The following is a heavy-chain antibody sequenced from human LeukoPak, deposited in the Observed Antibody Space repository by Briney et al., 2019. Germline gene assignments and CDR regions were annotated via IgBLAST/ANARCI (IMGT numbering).Heavy chain of an antibody. V-gene: IGHV1-8*01. CDR1: GYPFNNYD. Sequence: GASVKVSCKASGYPFNNYDINWVRQAPGQGLEWMGWMNPHSGKTGYAQNFQGRVTMTRDTSMSTAYMELSSLRSEDAAVYYCARGEGDNAFDIWGQGTMVTVSS. CDR2: MNPHSGKT. CDR3: ARGEGDNAFDI. D-gene: IGHD5-24*01. J-gene: IGHJ3*02.